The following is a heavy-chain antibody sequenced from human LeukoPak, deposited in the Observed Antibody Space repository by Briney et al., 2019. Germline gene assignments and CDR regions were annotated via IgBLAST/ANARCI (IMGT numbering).Heavy chain of an antibody. CDR2: INHSGST. CDR3: AGLVDYVWGSYRSMDY. Sequence: SETLSLTCAVYGGSFSGYYWSWIRQPPGKGLEWIGEINHSGSTNYNPSLKSRVTISVDTSKNQFSLKLSSVTAADTAVYYCAGLVDYVWGSYRSMDYWGQGTLVTVSS. J-gene: IGHJ4*02. CDR1: GGSFSGYY. D-gene: IGHD3-16*02. V-gene: IGHV4-34*01.